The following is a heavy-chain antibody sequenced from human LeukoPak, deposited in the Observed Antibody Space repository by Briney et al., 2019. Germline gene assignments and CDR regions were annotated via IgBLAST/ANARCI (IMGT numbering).Heavy chain of an antibody. D-gene: IGHD6-13*01. CDR1: RFPLSSYA. J-gene: IGHJ4*02. CDR2: ISGSGGGT. V-gene: IGHV3-23*01. CDR3: AKGRRAAAGLLDY. Sequence: GGSLRLSCAASRFPLSSYAMSWVPQAPGKGQEWVSGISGSGGGTYYADSVKGRFTISRDNSKNTLYLQMNGLRAEDTAVYYCAKGRRAAAGLLDYWGQGTLVTVSS.